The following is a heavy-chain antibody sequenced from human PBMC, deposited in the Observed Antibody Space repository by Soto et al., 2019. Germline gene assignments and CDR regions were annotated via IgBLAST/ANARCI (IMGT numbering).Heavy chain of an antibody. Sequence: ASVKVSCTASGYTFSSRYLHWVRQAPGQGQEWVGIINPSGGSATYAQNFRGRVSMTRDTSTSTVYMELSSLTSDDTAVYYCARRGTPDNFYAMVVWGQGTTVTVSS. V-gene: IGHV1-46*01. D-gene: IGHD3-16*01. CDR2: INPSGGSA. CDR1: GYTFSSRY. CDR3: ARRGTPDNFYAMVV. J-gene: IGHJ6*02.